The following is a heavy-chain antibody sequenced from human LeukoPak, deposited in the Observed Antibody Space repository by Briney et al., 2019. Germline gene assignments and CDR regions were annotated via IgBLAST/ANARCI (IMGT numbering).Heavy chain of an antibody. D-gene: IGHD5-12*01. V-gene: IGHV3-23*01. CDR3: ARGVVATNRHHFDY. CDR2: ISSSGGST. J-gene: IGHJ4*02. Sequence: GGSLRLSCAASGFTFSTYAMSWVRQAPGKGLEWVSAISSSGGSTYYADSVKGRFTISRDNSKNTLYLQMNSLRAEDTAVYYCARGVVATNRHHFDYWGQGTLVTVSS. CDR1: GFTFSTYA.